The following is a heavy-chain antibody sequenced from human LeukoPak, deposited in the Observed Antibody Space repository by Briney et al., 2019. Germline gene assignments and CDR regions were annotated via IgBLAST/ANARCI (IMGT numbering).Heavy chain of an antibody. V-gene: IGHV3-7*03. Sequence: TGGSLRLSCAASGFTFSGCWMTWVRQAPGKGLEWVPNIKEDGSKKNYVDSVKGRFTIFRDNAKNSLYLQMNSLRAEDTAVYYCATPLDYYDSSGYHQGGDWGQGTLVTVSS. CDR3: ATPLDYYDSSGYHQGGD. CDR1: GFTFSGCW. CDR2: IKEDGSKK. D-gene: IGHD3-22*01. J-gene: IGHJ4*02.